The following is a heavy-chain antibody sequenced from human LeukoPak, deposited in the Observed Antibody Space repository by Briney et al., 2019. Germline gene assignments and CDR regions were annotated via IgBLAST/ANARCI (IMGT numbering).Heavy chain of an antibody. CDR2: MYSRGDT. CDR3: ARDAPQVPAAGVLAS. V-gene: IGHV3-53*01. J-gene: IGHJ5*02. CDR1: GFTVSDNY. Sequence: GSLTLSCAASGFTVSDNYMSWVRQAPGKGLEWVSVMYSRGDTYYANSVKGRFTFSRDISKNTLYLQMNGLRAEDTAMYYCARDAPQVPAAGVLASWGQGTLVIVSS. D-gene: IGHD6-13*01.